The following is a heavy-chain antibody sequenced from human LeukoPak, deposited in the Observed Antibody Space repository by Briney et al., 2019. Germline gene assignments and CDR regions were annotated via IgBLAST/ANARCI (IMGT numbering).Heavy chain of an antibody. V-gene: IGHV1-8*03. CDR3: ARAISPYYDSSGYYLGDDY. J-gene: IGHJ4*02. D-gene: IGHD3-22*01. CDR2: MNPNSGNT. CDR1: GYTFTSYD. Sequence: ASVKVPCKASGYTFTSYDINWVRQATGQGLEWMGWMNPNSGNTGYAQKFQGRVTITRNTSISTAYMELSSLRSEDTAVYYCARAISPYYDSSGYYLGDDYWGQGTLVTVSS.